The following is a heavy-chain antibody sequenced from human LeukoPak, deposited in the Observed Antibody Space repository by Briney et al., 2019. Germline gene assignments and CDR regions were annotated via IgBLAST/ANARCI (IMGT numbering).Heavy chain of an antibody. V-gene: IGHV1-18*01. J-gene: IGHJ4*02. Sequence: GASVKVSCKASGYTFTSYGISWVRQAPGQGLEWMGWISAYNGNTNYAQKLQGRVTMTTDTSTSTAYMELRSLRSDDTAVYYCARDEDVDTATVAAFDYWGQGTLVTVSS. CDR2: ISAYNGNT. CDR1: GYTFTSYG. CDR3: ARDEDVDTATVAAFDY. D-gene: IGHD5-18*01.